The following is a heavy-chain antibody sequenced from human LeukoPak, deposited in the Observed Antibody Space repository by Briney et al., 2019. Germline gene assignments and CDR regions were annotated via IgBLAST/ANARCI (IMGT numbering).Heavy chain of an antibody. V-gene: IGHV3-11*01. CDR2: ISSSGSTI. CDR3: ARARGSSWYRDSSQFPDC. Sequence: GGSLRLSCAASGFTFSDYYMSWIRQAPGKGLEWVSYISSSGSTIYYADSVKGRFTISRDNAKNSLYLQMNSLRAEDTAVYYCARARGSSWYRDSSQFPDCWGQGTLVTVSS. CDR1: GFTFSDYY. J-gene: IGHJ4*02. D-gene: IGHD6-13*01.